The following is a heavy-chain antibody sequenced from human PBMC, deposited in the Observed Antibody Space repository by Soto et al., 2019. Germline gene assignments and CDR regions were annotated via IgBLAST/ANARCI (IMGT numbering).Heavy chain of an antibody. Sequence: GGSLRLSCAASGFTFSSYSMNWVRQAPGKGLEWVSSISSSSSYIYYADSVKGRFTISRDNAKNSLYLQMNSLRAEDTAVYYCARDSIRNYYGSGSPRFPLDYWGQGTLVTVSS. J-gene: IGHJ4*02. CDR3: ARDSIRNYYGSGSPRFPLDY. D-gene: IGHD3-10*01. CDR2: ISSSSSYI. CDR1: GFTFSSYS. V-gene: IGHV3-21*01.